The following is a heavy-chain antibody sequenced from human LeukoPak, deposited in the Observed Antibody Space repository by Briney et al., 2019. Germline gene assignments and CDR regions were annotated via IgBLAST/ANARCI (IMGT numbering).Heavy chain of an antibody. CDR1: GYSFTSYW. Sequence: GESLKISCKGSGYSFTSYWIGWVRQMPGKGLEWMGIIYPGDSDTRYSPSFQGQVTISADKSISTAYLQWSSLKASDTAMHYCARYSSSSYFNYYYYYYMDVWGKGTTVTVSS. J-gene: IGHJ6*03. V-gene: IGHV5-51*01. CDR2: IYPGDSDT. D-gene: IGHD6-13*01. CDR3: ARYSSSSYFNYYYYYYMDV.